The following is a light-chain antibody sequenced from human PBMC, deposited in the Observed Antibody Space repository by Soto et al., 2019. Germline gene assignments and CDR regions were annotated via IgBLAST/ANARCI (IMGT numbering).Light chain of an antibody. Sequence: AIRMTQSPSSLSASTGDRVTITCRASQGISNWLAWYQQRPGKAPKLLVYGASTLQSGVPSRFSGSGSGTDFTLTISGLQSEDFATYYCQHYENDPWTFGQGTKVEVK. CDR3: QHYENDPWT. V-gene: IGKV1-8*01. CDR2: GAS. J-gene: IGKJ1*01. CDR1: QGISNW.